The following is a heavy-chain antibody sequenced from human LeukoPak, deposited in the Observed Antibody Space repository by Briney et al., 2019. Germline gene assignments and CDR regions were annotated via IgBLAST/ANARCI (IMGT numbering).Heavy chain of an antibody. CDR2: IYYSGST. D-gene: IGHD3-10*01. CDR1: GGSISSGGYY. J-gene: IGHJ6*02. CDR3: AREGTYGSGSYYNREYYGMGV. V-gene: IGHV4-31*03. Sequence: SETLSLTCTVSGGSISSGGYYWSWIRQHPGKGLEWIGYIYYSGSTYYNPSLKSRVTISVDTSKNQFSLKLSSVTAADTAVYYCAREGTYGSGSYYNREYYGMGVWGQGTTVTVSS.